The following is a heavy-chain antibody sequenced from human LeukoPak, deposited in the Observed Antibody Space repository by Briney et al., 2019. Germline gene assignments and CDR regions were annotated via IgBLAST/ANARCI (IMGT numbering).Heavy chain of an antibody. CDR1: GGSIDSYY. D-gene: IGHD5-18*01. V-gene: IGHV4-59*01. CDR3: ARGRSYGFDFDS. CDR2: IYYTGST. Sequence: PSETLSLTCTVSGGSIDSYYWSWIRQPPGKGLEWIGHIYYTGSTEYHPSLKSRVTISLDTSKNQFSLRLTSVTAADTAVYYCARGRSYGFDFDSWGPGTLVIVSS. J-gene: IGHJ4*02.